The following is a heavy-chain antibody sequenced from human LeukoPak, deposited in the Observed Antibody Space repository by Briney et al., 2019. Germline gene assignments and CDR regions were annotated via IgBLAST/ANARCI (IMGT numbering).Heavy chain of an antibody. CDR3: AILPGYSSGWYEGNY. CDR1: GFTFSSYA. V-gene: IGHV3-23*01. J-gene: IGHJ4*02. Sequence: SGGSLRLSCAPSGFTFSSYAMSWGCQAPGKRLEWVLDISGSGGSTYYADSVKGRFTISRDNSRNTLYLQMNSPRAEDTAVYYCAILPGYSSGWYEGNYWGQGTLVTVSS. D-gene: IGHD6-13*01. CDR2: ISGSGGST.